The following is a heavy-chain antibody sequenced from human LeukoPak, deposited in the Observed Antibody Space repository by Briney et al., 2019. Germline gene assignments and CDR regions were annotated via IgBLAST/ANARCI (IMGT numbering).Heavy chain of an antibody. D-gene: IGHD6-25*01. V-gene: IGHV3-48*01. CDR3: ARGYSSDWYFDC. J-gene: IGHJ4*02. Sequence: GGPLRLSCAASGFTFSTYSTNWVRQAPGKGLEWVSYISSSSNTIYYADSVKGRVTISRDNAQNSLYLQMNSLRAEDTAVYYCARGYSSDWYFDCWGQGTLVTVSS. CDR2: ISSSSNTI. CDR1: GFTFSTYS.